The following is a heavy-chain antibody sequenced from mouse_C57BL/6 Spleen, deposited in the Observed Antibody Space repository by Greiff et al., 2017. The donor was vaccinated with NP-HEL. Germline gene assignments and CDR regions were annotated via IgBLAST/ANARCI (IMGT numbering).Heavy chain of an antibody. V-gene: IGHV5-16*01. CDR1: GFTFSDYY. CDR2: INYDGSST. Sequence: EVKLVESEGGLVQPGSSMKLSCTASGFTFSDYYMAWVRQVPEKGLEWVANINYDGSSTYYLDSLKSRFIISRDNAKNILYLQMSSLKSEVTATYYCARGDFIDYWGQGTTLTVSS. J-gene: IGHJ2*01. CDR3: ARGDFIDY.